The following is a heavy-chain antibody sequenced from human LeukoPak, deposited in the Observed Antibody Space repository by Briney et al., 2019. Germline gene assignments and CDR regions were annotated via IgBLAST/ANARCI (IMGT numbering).Heavy chain of an antibody. CDR3: ARVGTGDIVVVPALDY. CDR1: GYTFTSYG. V-gene: IGHV1-18*04. Sequence: GASVKVSCKASGYTFTSYGISWVRQAPGQGLEWMGWISAYNGNTNYAQKLQGRVTMTTDTPTSTAYMELRSLRSDDTAVYYCARVGTGDIVVVPALDYWGQGTLVTVSS. J-gene: IGHJ4*02. CDR2: ISAYNGNT. D-gene: IGHD2-2*01.